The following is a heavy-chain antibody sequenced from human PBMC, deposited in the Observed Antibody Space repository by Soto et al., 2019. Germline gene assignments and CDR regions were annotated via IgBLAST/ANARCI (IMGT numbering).Heavy chain of an antibody. D-gene: IGHD3-3*01. CDR2: IYYSGST. Sequence: SETLSLTCTVSGGSISSYYWSWIRQPPGKGLEWIGYIYYSGSTNYNPSLKSRVTISVDTSKNQFSLKLSSVTAADTAVYYCARESPHDSVNDYWGQGTLVTVSS. V-gene: IGHV4-59*01. CDR3: ARESPHDSVNDY. CDR1: GGSISSYY. J-gene: IGHJ4*02.